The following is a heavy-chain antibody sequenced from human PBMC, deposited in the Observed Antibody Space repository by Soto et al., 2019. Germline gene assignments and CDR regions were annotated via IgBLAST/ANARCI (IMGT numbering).Heavy chain of an antibody. CDR2: ISTSSSYT. D-gene: IGHD3-22*01. CDR1: GFTFSSYA. CDR3: ARFYYDSSGYLPSPYYYYYGMDV. J-gene: IGHJ6*02. V-gene: IGHV3-21*05. Sequence: PGGSLRLSCAASGFTFSSYAMSWVRQAPGKGLEWVSHISTSSSYTNYADSVEGRFTISRDDAKNSLYLQMNSLRAEDTAVYYCARFYYDSSGYLPSPYYYYYGMDVWGQGTTVTVSS.